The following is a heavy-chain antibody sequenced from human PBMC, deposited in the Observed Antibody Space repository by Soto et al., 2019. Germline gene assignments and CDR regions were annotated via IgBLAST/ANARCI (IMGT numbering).Heavy chain of an antibody. D-gene: IGHD3-22*01. CDR3: ARDYYKYYDSSGYYRSPAY. Sequence: PGGSLRLSCAASGFTFSSYSVNWVRQAPGKGLEWVSYISSSSSTIYYADSVKGRFTISRDNSRNTLFLQMNSLRAEDTAVYYCARDYYKYYDSSGYYRSPAYWGQGTLVTVSS. CDR1: GFTFSSYS. V-gene: IGHV3-48*01. CDR2: ISSSSSTI. J-gene: IGHJ4*02.